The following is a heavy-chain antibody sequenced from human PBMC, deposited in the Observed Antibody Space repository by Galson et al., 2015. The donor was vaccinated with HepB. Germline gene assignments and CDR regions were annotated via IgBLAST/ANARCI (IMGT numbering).Heavy chain of an antibody. CDR2: ISYDGSNK. CDR3: AKDRSTMVRGVRGFDY. CDR1: GFTFSSYG. V-gene: IGHV3-30*18. D-gene: IGHD3-10*01. J-gene: IGHJ4*02. Sequence: SLRLSCAASGFTFSSYGMHWVRQAPGKGLEWVAVISYDGSNKYYADSVKGRFTISRDNSKNTLYLQMNSLRAEDTAVYYCAKDRSTMVRGVRGFDYWGQGTLVTVSS.